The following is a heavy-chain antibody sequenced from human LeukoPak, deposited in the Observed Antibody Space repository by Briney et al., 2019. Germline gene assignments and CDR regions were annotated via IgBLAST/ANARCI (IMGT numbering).Heavy chain of an antibody. CDR3: ARTMGPDYYYYYMDV. CDR2: ISAYNGNT. V-gene: IGHV1-18*01. Sequence: ASVKVSCKASGYTFTSYDINWVRQATGQGLEWMGWISAYNGNTNYAQKLQGRVTMTTDTSTSTAYMELRSLRSDDTAVYHCARTMGPDYYYYYMDVWGKGTTVTVSS. D-gene: IGHD2-8*01. CDR1: GYTFTSYD. J-gene: IGHJ6*03.